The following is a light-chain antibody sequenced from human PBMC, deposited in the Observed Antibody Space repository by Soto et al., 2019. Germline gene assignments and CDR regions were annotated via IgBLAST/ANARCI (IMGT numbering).Light chain of an antibody. CDR2: GAS. CDR3: QQYVSSPRT. CDR1: QSVSSSY. Sequence: EIVLTQSPGTLSLSPGERATLSCRASQSVSSSYLAWYQQKPGQAPRLLIYGASSRATGIPDRFSGSGSGTDFTITISRLEPEDFAVYYWQQYVSSPRTFGQGTKVDIK. V-gene: IGKV3-20*01. J-gene: IGKJ1*01.